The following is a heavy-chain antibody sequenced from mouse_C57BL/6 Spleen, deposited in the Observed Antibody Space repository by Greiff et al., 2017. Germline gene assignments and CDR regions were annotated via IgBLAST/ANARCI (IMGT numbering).Heavy chain of an antibody. CDR3: ASGGDGGAWFAY. Sequence: VKLMESGPGLVAPSQSLSITCTVSGFSLTSYGVDWVRQSPGKGLEWLGVIWGVGSTNYNSALKSRLSISKDNSKSQVFLKMNSLQTDDTAMYXCASGGDGGAWFAYWGQGTLVTVSA. CDR1: GFSLTSYG. D-gene: IGHD1-1*02. J-gene: IGHJ3*01. V-gene: IGHV2-6*01. CDR2: IWGVGST.